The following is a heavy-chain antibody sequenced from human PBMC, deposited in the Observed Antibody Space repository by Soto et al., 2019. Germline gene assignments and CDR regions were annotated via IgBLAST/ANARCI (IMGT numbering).Heavy chain of an antibody. J-gene: IGHJ6*02. CDR1: GFTFTSHA. D-gene: IGHD1-7*01. Sequence: PGGSLRLSCAASGFTFTSHAMHWVRQAPGKGLEWVSSISYSSSDIYFADSVKGRSTMSRVNAENSLFLQMNSLRVEDTAVYYCARGYRISGSTRLGYYYYGMDVWGQGTTVTVSS. CDR3: ARGYRISGSTRLGYYYYGMDV. V-gene: IGHV3-21*01. CDR2: ISYSSSDI.